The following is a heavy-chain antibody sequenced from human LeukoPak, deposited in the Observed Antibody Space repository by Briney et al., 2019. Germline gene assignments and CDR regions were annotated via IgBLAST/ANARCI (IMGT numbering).Heavy chain of an antibody. CDR2: IYYSDSGKM. Sequence: SETLSLTCTVSGGSISRSSYYWGWIRQPPGRGLEWIGSIYYSDSGKMYYNPSLKSRVTISADTSKNQFSLKVSSVTAADTAVYYCARRPPALGAFDIWGQGTMVSVSS. J-gene: IGHJ3*02. CDR1: GGSISRSSYY. CDR3: ARRPPALGAFDI. V-gene: IGHV4-39*01.